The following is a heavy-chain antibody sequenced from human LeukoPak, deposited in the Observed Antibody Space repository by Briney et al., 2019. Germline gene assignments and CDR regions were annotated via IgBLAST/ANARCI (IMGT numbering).Heavy chain of an antibody. J-gene: IGHJ4*02. V-gene: IGHV3-7*01. D-gene: IGHD4-17*01. CDR1: GGSISSYY. CDR2: IKHVGSEK. CDR3: ARHYGDYRRHPFDY. Sequence: PSETLSLTCTVSGGSISSYYWSWIRQPPGKGLEWVANIKHVGSEKYYVDSVEGRFTISRDNAKKALFLQMNSLRVEDTAVYYCARHYGDYRRHPFDYWGLGTVVTVSS.